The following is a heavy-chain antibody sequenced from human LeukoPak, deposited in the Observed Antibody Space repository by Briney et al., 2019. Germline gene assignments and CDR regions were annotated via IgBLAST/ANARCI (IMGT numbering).Heavy chain of an antibody. CDR3: ARGPDYYDSSGYDAFDI. Sequence: PSETLSLTCAVSGYSISSGYYWGWIRQPPGKGLEWIGSIYHSGSTYYNPSLKSRVTMSVDTSKNQFSLKLSSVTAADTAVYYCARGPDYYDSSGYDAFDIWGQGTMVTVSS. D-gene: IGHD3-22*01. CDR1: GYSISSGYY. J-gene: IGHJ3*02. CDR2: IYHSGST. V-gene: IGHV4-38-2*01.